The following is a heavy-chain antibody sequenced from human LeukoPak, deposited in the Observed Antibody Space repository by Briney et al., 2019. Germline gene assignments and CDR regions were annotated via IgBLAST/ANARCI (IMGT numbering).Heavy chain of an antibody. CDR3: NTGKDDSMTGYWDKYYYGMDV. D-gene: IGHD3-9*01. J-gene: IGHJ6*02. Sequence: PGGSLRLSCAASGFTFSNSAMNWVRQTPGKGLEWVGRIKTKADGGTTDYAAPVKGRFTISRDDSKNTLYLQMNSLQTEDTAVYYCNTGKDDSMTGYWDKYYYGMDVWGQGTTVTVSS. CDR1: GFTFSNSA. V-gene: IGHV3-15*01. CDR2: IKTKADGGTT.